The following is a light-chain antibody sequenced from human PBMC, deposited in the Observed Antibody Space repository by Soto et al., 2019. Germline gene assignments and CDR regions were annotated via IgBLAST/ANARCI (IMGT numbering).Light chain of an antibody. CDR1: SSDVGGNKY. CDR2: KVT. V-gene: IGLV2-14*01. Sequence: SALTQPASVSGSPGQSITISCTGTSSDVGGNKYVSWYQQYPGKVPKLLINKVTNRPSGASYRFSGSKSGNTASLTISALLAEDEADYFCASSTSDSLYVFGTGTKFTV. CDR3: ASSTSDSLYV. J-gene: IGLJ1*01.